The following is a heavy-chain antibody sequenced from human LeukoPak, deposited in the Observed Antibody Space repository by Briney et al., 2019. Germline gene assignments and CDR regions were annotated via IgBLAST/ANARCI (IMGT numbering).Heavy chain of an antibody. D-gene: IGHD3-22*01. CDR2: IYRGGIT. CDR1: GFTVSESY. Sequence: PGGSLRLSCAASGFTVSESYMSWVRQAPGKGLEWVSIIYRGGITYYAESVKGRFTISRDNSKNTLYLQMDGLRVEDTAVYYCVKDTDKYDNGRDWFDPWGQGTLVTVSS. J-gene: IGHJ5*02. V-gene: IGHV3-53*01. CDR3: VKDTDKYDNGRDWFDP.